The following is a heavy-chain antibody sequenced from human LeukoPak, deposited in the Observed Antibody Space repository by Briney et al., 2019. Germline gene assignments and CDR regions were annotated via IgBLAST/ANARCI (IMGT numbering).Heavy chain of an antibody. D-gene: IGHD4-23*01. CDR3: YGANAEH. V-gene: IGHV3-74*03. CDR2: TNTDGSST. CDR1: GFNFSSYW. Sequence: GDSLRLSCAASGFNFSSYWMHWVREAPGKGLVWVSGTNTDGSSTMYAATVKGRFTIARDNAKNTLYLQMNSLRAEDTAVYYCYGANAEHWGQGTLVTVSS. J-gene: IGHJ1*01.